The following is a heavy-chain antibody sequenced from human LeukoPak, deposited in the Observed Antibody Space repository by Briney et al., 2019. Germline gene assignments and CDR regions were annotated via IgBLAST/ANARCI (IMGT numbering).Heavy chain of an antibody. CDR1: GYSISSGYY. CDR3: ARERRQVVAVAGSRGVNYYYYYMDV. V-gene: IGHV4-38-2*02. D-gene: IGHD6-19*01. CDR2: IYSTGST. J-gene: IGHJ6*03. Sequence: SETLSLTCTVSGYSISSGYYWGWIRQPPGKGLEWIGHIYSTGSTNYNPSLKSRVTMSVDTSKNQFSLKLSSVTAADTAVYYCARERRQVVAVAGSRGVNYYYYYMDVWGKGTTVTISS.